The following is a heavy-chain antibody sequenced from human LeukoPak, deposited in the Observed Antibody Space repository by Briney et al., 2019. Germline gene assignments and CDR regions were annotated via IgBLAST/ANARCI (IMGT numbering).Heavy chain of an antibody. CDR3: ARDPNIVTGLYYFDY. Sequence: SVKVSCKASGYTFTSYGISWVRQAPGQGLEWMGWFSAYNGNTNYAQKLQGRVTMTTETSTSTAYIELRSLRSDDTAVYYCARDPNIVTGLYYFDYWGQGTLVTVSS. V-gene: IGHV1-18*04. J-gene: IGHJ4*02. CDR1: GYTFTSYG. D-gene: IGHD2/OR15-2a*01. CDR2: FSAYNGNT.